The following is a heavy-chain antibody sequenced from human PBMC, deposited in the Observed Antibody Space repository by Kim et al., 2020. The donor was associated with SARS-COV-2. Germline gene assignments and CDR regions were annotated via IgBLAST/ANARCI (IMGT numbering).Heavy chain of an antibody. J-gene: IGHJ6*02. CDR1: GIMFSNFG. D-gene: IGHD4-17*01. V-gene: IGHV3-48*02. CDR2: ISPASSHT. Sequence: GGSLRLSCAGTGIMFSNFGINWVRQAPGKGLEWVSYISPASSHTYFANSVRGRLTISRDNSRSAVYLQINSLRDEDTAVYYCARDDGAYARLSGMDVWA. CDR3: ARDDGAYARLSGMDV.